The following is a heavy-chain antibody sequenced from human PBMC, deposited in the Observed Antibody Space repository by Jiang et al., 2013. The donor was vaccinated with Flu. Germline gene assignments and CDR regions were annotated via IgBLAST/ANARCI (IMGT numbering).Heavy chain of an antibody. CDR3: ARDRGYLSFDY. J-gene: IGHJ4*02. D-gene: IGHD3-10*01. V-gene: IGHV3-7*03. CDR2: IKQDGSDK. Sequence: ASGFSFSGSWMSWVRQAPGKGLEWVAGIKQDGSDKYYVDSVKGRFTMSRDNTKNSLYLQMNSLRAEDTAVYYCARDRGYLSFDYWGQGTLVTVSS. CDR1: GFSFSGSW.